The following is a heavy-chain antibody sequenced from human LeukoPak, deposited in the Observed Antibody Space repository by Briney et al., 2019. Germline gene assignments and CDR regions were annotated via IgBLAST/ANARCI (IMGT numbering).Heavy chain of an antibody. CDR3: ARGYYDSSGYYKICPFDY. D-gene: IGHD3-22*01. Sequence: GGSLRLSCAASGFTVSSNYMSWVRQAPGKGLEWVSVIYSGGSTYYADSVKGRFTISRDNSKNTLYLQMNSLRAEDTAVYYCARGYYDSSGYYKICPFDYWGQGTLVTVSS. CDR2: IYSGGST. J-gene: IGHJ4*02. V-gene: IGHV3-66*01. CDR1: GFTVSSNY.